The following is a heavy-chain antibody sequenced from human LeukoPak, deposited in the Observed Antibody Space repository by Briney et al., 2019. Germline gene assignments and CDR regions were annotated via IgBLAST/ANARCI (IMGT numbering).Heavy chain of an antibody. J-gene: IGHJ4*01. CDR2: IYTSGST. CDR3: ARILGYYDSSGYYTLAFDY. CDR1: GGSLSSYY. Sequence: PSETLSLTCTVSGGSLSSYYWSWIRQPPGKGLEWIGYIYTSGSTNYNPSLKSRVTISVDTSKNQFSLKLSSVTAAVTAVYYCARILGYYDSSGYYTLAFDYWGQGTLVTVSS. V-gene: IGHV4-4*09. D-gene: IGHD3-22*01.